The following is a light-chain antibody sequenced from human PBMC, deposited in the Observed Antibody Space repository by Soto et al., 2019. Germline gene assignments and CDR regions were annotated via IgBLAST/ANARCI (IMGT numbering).Light chain of an antibody. CDR2: DAS. J-gene: IGKJ4*01. CDR1: QSVSSY. CDR3: QQRSNWPRLT. V-gene: IGKV3-11*01. Sequence: IGLTQSPATLSLSPGERATLSCRASQSVSSYLSCYQQKPGQAPRLLIYDASNRATGIPARFSGSGSGTDFTLTISSLEPEDFAVYYCQQRSNWPRLTFGGGTKVDIK.